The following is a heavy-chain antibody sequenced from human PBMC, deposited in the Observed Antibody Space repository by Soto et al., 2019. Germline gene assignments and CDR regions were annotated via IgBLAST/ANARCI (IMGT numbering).Heavy chain of an antibody. V-gene: IGHV1-69*01. CDR2: VIPIFGTS. CDR3: ALVRVGGATRLYYHYGLDV. J-gene: IGHJ6*02. D-gene: IGHD1-26*01. CDR1: GGTFSTYA. Sequence: QVQLVQSGAEVKKPGSSVKVSCKASGGTFSTYAISWVRQAPGQGLEWMGGVIPIFGTSTYAQNFQGRVTIPADESESTAYMELSRLISEDTAVYYCALVRVGGATRLYYHYGLDVWGQGTTVTVS.